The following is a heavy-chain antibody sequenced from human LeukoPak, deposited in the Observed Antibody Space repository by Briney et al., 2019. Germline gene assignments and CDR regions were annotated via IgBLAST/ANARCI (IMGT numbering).Heavy chain of an antibody. V-gene: IGHV3-74*01. J-gene: IGHJ4*02. D-gene: IGHD3-10*01. CDR1: GFSFSGHW. CDR2: ISPTGSTT. Sequence: GGSLRLSCTASGFSFSGHWMHWARQLPGKGLVWVSRISPTGSTTSYADSVKGRFTISRDNSRSTLYLQMNSLRPEDTAIYYCAREGYYGSGSPPSLYFDYWGQGTLVTVSS. CDR3: AREGYYGSGSPPSLYFDY.